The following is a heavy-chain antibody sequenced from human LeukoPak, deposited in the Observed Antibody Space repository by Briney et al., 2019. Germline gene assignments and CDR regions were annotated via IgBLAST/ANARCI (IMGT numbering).Heavy chain of an antibody. J-gene: IGHJ5*01. CDR1: GYNFTAYY. Sequence: APVKGTCRAGGYNFTAYYIHWMRQAPAQGVEGLVGINSTSGGANYAQKFQGRVTMTRDTSISTAYMELSRLRSDDTAVYYCARPWEIAMSERSYNWFDSWGQGTLGTVSS. CDR2: INSTSGGA. CDR3: ARPWEIAMSERSYNWFDS. V-gene: IGHV1-2*02. D-gene: IGHD6-19*01.